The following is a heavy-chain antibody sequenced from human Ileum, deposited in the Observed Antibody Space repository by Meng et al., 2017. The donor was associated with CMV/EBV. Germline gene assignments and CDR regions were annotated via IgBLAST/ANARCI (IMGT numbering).Heavy chain of an antibody. V-gene: IGHV3-73*01. CDR3: TTCKGDFTHPLDY. Sequence: SGFPFRGSAMHWVRQASGKGLEWVGRIRSKANSYATAYAASVKGRFTISRDDSKNTAYLQMNSLKTEDTAVYYCTTCKGDFTHPLDYWGQGTLVTVSS. CDR1: GFPFRGSA. J-gene: IGHJ4*02. D-gene: IGHD2-21*02. CDR2: IRSKANSYAT.